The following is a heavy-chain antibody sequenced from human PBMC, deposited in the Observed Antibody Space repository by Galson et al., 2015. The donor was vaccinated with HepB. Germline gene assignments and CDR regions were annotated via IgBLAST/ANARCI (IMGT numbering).Heavy chain of an antibody. CDR1: GGSISSSSYY. J-gene: IGHJ4*02. D-gene: IGHD2/OR15-2a*01. CDR2: IYYSGST. V-gene: IGHV4-39*07. Sequence: ETLSLTCPVSGGSISSSSYYWGWIRQPPRKGLEWIGNIYYSGSTYYNPSLKSRVTISVDTSKNQFSLKLSSVTAADPAVYYCARGRGFRSIYFDYWGQGTLVTVSS. CDR3: ARGRGFRSIYFDY.